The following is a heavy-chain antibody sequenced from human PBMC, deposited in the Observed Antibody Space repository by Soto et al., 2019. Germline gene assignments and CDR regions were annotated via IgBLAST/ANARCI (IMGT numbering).Heavy chain of an antibody. CDR3: AKDCVTMVRGVRVYYYYGMDV. CDR2: ISYDGSNK. D-gene: IGHD3-10*01. J-gene: IGHJ6*02. CDR1: GFTFSSYG. V-gene: IGHV3-30*18. Sequence: GALRLSCAASGFTFSSYGMHWVRQAPGKGLEWVAVISYDGSNKYYADSVKGRFTISRDNSKNTLYLQMNSLRAEDTAVYYCAKDCVTMVRGVRVYYYYGMDVWGQGTTVTVSS.